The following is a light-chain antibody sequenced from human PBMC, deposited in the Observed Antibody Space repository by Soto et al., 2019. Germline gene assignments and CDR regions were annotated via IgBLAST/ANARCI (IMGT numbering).Light chain of an antibody. CDR2: STS. J-gene: IGKJ5*01. Sequence: DIQMTQSPSSLSASVGDRVSITCRASQSISSYLNWFQQKPGEAPKLLIYSTSTLQSGVPSRFSVSGSGTDFTLTINSLQPEDFATYYCQQGYDTPLTFGQGTRLEIK. CDR3: QQGYDTPLT. V-gene: IGKV1-39*01. CDR1: QSISSY.